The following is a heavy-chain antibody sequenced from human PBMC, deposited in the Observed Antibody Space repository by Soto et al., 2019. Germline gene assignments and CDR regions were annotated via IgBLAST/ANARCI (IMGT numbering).Heavy chain of an antibody. CDR2: ISGTGRGT. V-gene: IGHV3-23*01. D-gene: IGHD3-9*01. J-gene: IGHJ1*01. CDR1: GFTFSSYA. Sequence: EVQLLESGGGLVQPGGSLKISCAVSGFTFSSYAMSWVRQAPGKGLEWVSGISGTGRGTNYAESVKGRFTITRDNPENTLYLEMKSLRVEDTAVYYCAKDVPYDIVTWIEYFDHWGQGTLVTVSS. CDR3: AKDVPYDIVTWIEYFDH.